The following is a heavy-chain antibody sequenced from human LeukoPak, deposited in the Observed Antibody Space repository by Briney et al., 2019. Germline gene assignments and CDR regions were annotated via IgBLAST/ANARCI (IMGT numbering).Heavy chain of an antibody. CDR2: ISGSGGST. J-gene: IGHJ4*02. CDR1: GFTFSSYA. V-gene: IGHV3-23*01. D-gene: IGHD6-13*01. CDR3: AKDRSGGSSWYSLDY. Sequence: GGSLRLSCAASGFTFSSYAMSWVRQAPGKGLEWVSTISGSGGSTYYADSVKGRFTISRDNSKNTMYLQTNSLRAEDTAVYYCAKDRSGGSSWYSLDYWGQGTLVTVSS.